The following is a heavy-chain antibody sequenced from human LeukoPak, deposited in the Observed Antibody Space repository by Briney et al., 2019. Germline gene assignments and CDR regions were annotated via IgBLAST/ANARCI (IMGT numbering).Heavy chain of an antibody. J-gene: IGHJ4*02. CDR2: ISAYNGNT. CDR1: GYTFSSYG. V-gene: IGHV1-18*01. Sequence: GASVKVSCKASGYTFSSYGISWVRQAPGQGLEWMGWISAYNGNTNYARKLQGRVTMTTDTSTSTAYMDLRSLRSDDTAVYYCARAVGYCSRTSCQSPFDYWGQGTPVTVSS. CDR3: ARAVGYCSRTSCQSPFDY. D-gene: IGHD2-2*01.